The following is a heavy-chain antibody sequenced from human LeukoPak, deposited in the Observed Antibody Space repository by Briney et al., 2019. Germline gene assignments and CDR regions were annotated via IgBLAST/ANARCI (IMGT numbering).Heavy chain of an antibody. CDR1: GFTFDDYG. Sequence: PGGSLRLSCAASGFTFDDYGMSWVRQAPGKGLEWVSSISSSSSYIFYADSVKGRFTISRDSAKNSLYLQMNSLRAEDTAVYYCARVGVFGGWYSDYWGQGTLVTVSS. V-gene: IGHV3-21*01. CDR2: ISSSSSYI. CDR3: ARVGVFGGWYSDY. D-gene: IGHD6-19*01. J-gene: IGHJ4*02.